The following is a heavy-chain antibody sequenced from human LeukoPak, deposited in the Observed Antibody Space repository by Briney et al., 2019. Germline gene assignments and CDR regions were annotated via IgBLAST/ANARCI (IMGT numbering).Heavy chain of an antibody. CDR3: ARAAGRWLVSPGFDI. V-gene: IGHV4-34*01. D-gene: IGHD6-19*01. Sequence: PSESLSLTCAVYGGSFSGYYWSWIRQPPGKGLEWIGEINHSGSTNYNPSLKSRVTISVDTSKNQFSLKLSSVTAADTAVYYCARAAGRWLVSPGFDIWGQGTMVTVSS. J-gene: IGHJ3*02. CDR2: INHSGST. CDR1: GGSFSGYY.